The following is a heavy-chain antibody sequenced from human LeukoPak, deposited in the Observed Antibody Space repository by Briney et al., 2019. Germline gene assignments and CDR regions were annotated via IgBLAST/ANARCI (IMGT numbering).Heavy chain of an antibody. D-gene: IGHD3-10*01. CDR1: GVSISSGGYS. CDR2: IYHSGST. CDR3: ARAWSGSVRAFDI. J-gene: IGHJ3*02. V-gene: IGHV4-30-2*01. Sequence: SETLSLTCAVSGVSISSGGYSWRWIRQPPGKGLEWIGYIYHSGSTYYNPSLKSRVTISVDRSKNQFSLKLSSVTAADTAVYYCARAWSGSVRAFDIWGQGTMVTVSS.